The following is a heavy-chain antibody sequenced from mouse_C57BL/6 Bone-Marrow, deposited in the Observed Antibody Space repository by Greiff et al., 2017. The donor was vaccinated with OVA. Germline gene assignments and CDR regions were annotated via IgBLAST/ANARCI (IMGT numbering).Heavy chain of an antibody. Sequence: EVQVVESGAELVRPGASVKLSCTASGFNIKDDYMHWVKQRPEQGLEWIGWIDPENGDTEYASKFQGKATITADTSSNTAYLQLSSLTSEDTAVYYCTTILRSFYFDYWGQGTTLTVSS. D-gene: IGHD1-1*01. J-gene: IGHJ2*01. CDR3: TTILRSFYFDY. CDR1: GFNIKDDY. CDR2: IDPENGDT. V-gene: IGHV14-4*01.